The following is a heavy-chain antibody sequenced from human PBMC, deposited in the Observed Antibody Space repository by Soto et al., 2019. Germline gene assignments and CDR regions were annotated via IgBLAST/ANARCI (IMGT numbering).Heavy chain of an antibody. J-gene: IGHJ6*03. CDR2: FYYSGST. Sequence: QVQLQESGSGLVKPSETLSLTCTVSGGSISNYDWSWIRQSPGKGLEWIGYFYYSGSTNYNPSLTSRVTISVDTSKNQFSLKLNSVTAADTAVYYCARLGYCSGGSCPRDYYYYMDVWGKGTTVTVSS. D-gene: IGHD2-15*01. V-gene: IGHV4-59*01. CDR3: ARLGYCSGGSCPRDYYYYMDV. CDR1: GGSISNYD.